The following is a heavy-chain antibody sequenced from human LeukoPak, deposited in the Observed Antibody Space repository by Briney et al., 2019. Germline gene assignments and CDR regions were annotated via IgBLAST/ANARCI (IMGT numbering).Heavy chain of an antibody. D-gene: IGHD1-26*01. CDR3: ARNLAASGSYGSDAFDI. J-gene: IGHJ3*02. V-gene: IGHV1-69*05. CDR2: IIPIFGTA. Sequence: GASVKVSCKASGGTFSSYAISWVRQAPGQGLEWMGGIIPIFGTANYAQKFQGRVTITTDESTSTAYMELSSLRSEDTAVYYCARNLAASGSYGSDAFDIWGQGTMVTVSS. CDR1: GGTFSSYA.